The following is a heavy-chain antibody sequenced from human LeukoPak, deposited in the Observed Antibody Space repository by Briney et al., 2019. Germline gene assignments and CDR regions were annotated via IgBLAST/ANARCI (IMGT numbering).Heavy chain of an antibody. V-gene: IGHV4-4*09. Sequence: SGTLSLTCTVSGGSIATYYWSWIRQSPVKGLEWIGYIFPSGSAFYNPSLGSRVTISLDTSENQFSLKLSSVTAADTAVYYCARRNHYFFYMDVWGKGTTVTVSS. CDR3: ARRNHYFFYMDV. CDR1: GGSIATYY. CDR2: IFPSGSA. J-gene: IGHJ6*03.